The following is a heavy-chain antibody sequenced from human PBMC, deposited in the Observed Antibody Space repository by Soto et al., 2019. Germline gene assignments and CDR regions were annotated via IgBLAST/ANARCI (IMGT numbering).Heavy chain of an antibody. CDR2: IKTDGSEK. CDR3: VRVLSWDLDY. Sequence: EVHLVESGGGLVQPGGSLRLSCAASGFTYSDYWMSWVRQAPGKGLEWVATIKTDGSEKYYVDSVKGRFTVSRDNAENPLFLQMNSLRVGDTAVYHCVRVLSWDLDYWGQGTLVTVSS. D-gene: IGHD1-26*01. J-gene: IGHJ4*02. V-gene: IGHV3-7*01. CDR1: GFTYSDYW.